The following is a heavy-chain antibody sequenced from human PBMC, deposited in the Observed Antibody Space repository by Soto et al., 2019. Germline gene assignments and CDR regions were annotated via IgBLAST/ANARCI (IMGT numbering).Heavy chain of an antibody. CDR3: GRLGYCSGGSCYPPLAFDI. J-gene: IGHJ3*02. Sequence: ASVKVSCKASGYTFTGYYMHWVRQAPGQGLEWMGWINPNSGGTNYAQKFQGWVTMTRDTSISTAYMELSRLRSDDTAVYYCGRLGYCSGGSCYPPLAFDIWGQGTMVTVSS. V-gene: IGHV1-2*04. D-gene: IGHD2-15*01. CDR1: GYTFTGYY. CDR2: INPNSGGT.